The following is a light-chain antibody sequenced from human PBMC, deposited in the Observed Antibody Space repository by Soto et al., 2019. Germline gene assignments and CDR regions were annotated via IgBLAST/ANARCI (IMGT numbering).Light chain of an antibody. V-gene: IGKV3-15*01. J-gene: IGKJ2*01. CDR1: QSISSE. CDR3: QQGHNWPLT. Sequence: EIVMTQSPATLSVSPGESATLSRRASQSISSELAWYQQKPGQPPRLLIYGASTRATGVPARFTGSGSGLDFTLTISGLQSEDFAVYYCQQGHNWPLTFGQGTRLEI. CDR2: GAS.